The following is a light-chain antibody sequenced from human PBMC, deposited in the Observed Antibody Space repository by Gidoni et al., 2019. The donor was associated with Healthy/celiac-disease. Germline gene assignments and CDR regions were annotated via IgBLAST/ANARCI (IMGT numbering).Light chain of an antibody. CDR1: SSDVGGYNY. V-gene: IGLV2-11*01. CDR3: CSYAGSYTLV. Sequence: QSALTQPRSVPGSPAQSVTISCTGTSSDVGGYNYVSWYQQHPGKAPKLMIYDVSKRPSGVPDRFSGSKSGNTASLTISGLQAEDEADYYCCSYAGSYTLVFGGGTKLTVL. CDR2: DVS. J-gene: IGLJ2*01.